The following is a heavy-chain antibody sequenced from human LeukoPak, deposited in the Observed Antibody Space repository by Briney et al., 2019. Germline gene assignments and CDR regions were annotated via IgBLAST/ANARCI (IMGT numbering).Heavy chain of an antibody. CDR1: GFTFSSYA. D-gene: IGHD3-3*01. Sequence: GGSLRLSCAASGFTFSSYAMHWVRQAPGKGLEWVAVISYDGSNKYYADSVKGRFTISTDSSKNTLYLQMNSLRAEDTAVYYCARGGAYYDFWSGYYDYWGQGTLVTVSS. CDR2: ISYDGSNK. V-gene: IGHV3-30*04. J-gene: IGHJ4*02. CDR3: ARGGAYYDFWSGYYDY.